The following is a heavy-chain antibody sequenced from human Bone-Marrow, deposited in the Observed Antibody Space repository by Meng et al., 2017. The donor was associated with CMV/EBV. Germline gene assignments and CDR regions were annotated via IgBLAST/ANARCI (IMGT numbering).Heavy chain of an antibody. CDR3: ARGVRERRFLEWGVGTNYLDY. Sequence: GESLKISCAASGFTFSSYTMNWVRQAPGKGLEWVSYISSSSSTIYYADSVKGRFTISRDNAKNSLYLQMNSLRAEDTAVYYCARGVRERRFLEWGVGTNYLDYWGQGTLVTVSS. D-gene: IGHD3-3*01. J-gene: IGHJ4*02. CDR2: ISSSSSTI. CDR1: GFTFSSYT. V-gene: IGHV3-48*04.